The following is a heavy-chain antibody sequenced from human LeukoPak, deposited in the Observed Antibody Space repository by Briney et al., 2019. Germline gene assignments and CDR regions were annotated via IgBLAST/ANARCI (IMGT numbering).Heavy chain of an antibody. CDR1: GFTFSSYE. J-gene: IGHJ4*02. V-gene: IGHV3-48*03. CDR3: ARGANWNYAGY. Sequence: GGSLRLSCAASGFTFSSYEMNWVRQAPGKGLEWVSSISRSATTIYYADSVKGRFTISRDNAKNSLYLQMNSLRAEDTAVYYCARGANWNYAGYWGQGTLVTVSS. D-gene: IGHD1-20*01. CDR2: ISRSATTI.